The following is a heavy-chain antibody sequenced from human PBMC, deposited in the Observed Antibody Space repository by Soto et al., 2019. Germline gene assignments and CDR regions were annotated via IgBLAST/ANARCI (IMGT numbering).Heavy chain of an antibody. CDR1: GGSFSGYY. CDR3: ARGRRFGERMDV. V-gene: IGHV4-34*01. D-gene: IGHD3-10*01. Sequence: SETLSLTCAVYGGSFSGYYWSWIRQPPGKGLEWIGEINHSGSTNYNPSLKSRVTTSVDTSKNQFSLKLSSVTAADTAVYYCARGRRFGERMDVWGKGTTVTVSS. CDR2: INHSGST. J-gene: IGHJ6*04.